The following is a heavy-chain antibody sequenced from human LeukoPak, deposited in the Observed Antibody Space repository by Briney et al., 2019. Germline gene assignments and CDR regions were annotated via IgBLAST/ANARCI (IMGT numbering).Heavy chain of an antibody. D-gene: IGHD6-6*01. V-gene: IGHV1-2*02. CDR1: GYSFAGYY. CDR2: INPNSGST. CDR3: AGAPVVDQQLVSF. J-gene: IGHJ4*02. Sequence: ASVKVSCKASGYSFAGYYLHWVRQAPGQGLEWMGWINPNSGSTNYAQKFQGRVAMTRDTSISTAYMELTSLRSDDTAVYYCAGAPVVDQQLVSFWGQGTLVTVSS.